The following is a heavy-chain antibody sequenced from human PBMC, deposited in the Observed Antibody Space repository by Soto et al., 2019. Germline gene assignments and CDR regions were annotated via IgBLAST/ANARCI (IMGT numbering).Heavy chain of an antibody. Sequence: GASVKVSCKASGYTFTSYDINWVRQATGQGLEWMGWMNPNSGSTGYAQKFQGRVTMTRNTSISTAYMELSSLRSEDTAVYYCARGRLVAADGRGYDYYYYYGMDVWGQGTTVTVSS. CDR1: GYTFTSYD. V-gene: IGHV1-8*01. D-gene: IGHD6-13*01. CDR2: MNPNSGST. CDR3: ARGRLVAADGRGYDYYYYYGMDV. J-gene: IGHJ6*02.